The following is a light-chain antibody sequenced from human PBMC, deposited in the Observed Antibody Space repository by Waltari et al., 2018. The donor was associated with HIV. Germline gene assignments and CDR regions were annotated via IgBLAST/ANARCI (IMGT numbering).Light chain of an antibody. CDR2: DVS. CDR3: SSYTSSRTVV. Sequence: QSALTQPASVSGSPGQSITLSCTAASSDVGRYNYVYWYQHHPGKAPKLIIYDVSNRPSGVSNRFSGSKSGTTASLTISGLQAEDEADYYCSSYTSSRTVVFGGGTKLTVL. V-gene: IGLV2-14*03. CDR1: SSDVGRYNY. J-gene: IGLJ2*01.